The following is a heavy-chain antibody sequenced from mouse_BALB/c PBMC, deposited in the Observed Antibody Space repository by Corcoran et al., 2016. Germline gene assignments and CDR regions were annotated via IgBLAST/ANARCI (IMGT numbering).Heavy chain of an antibody. J-gene: IGHJ1*01. V-gene: IGHV1S136*01. CDR2: INPYNDGT. CDR1: GYTFTSYV. Sequence: EVQLPQSGPELVKPGASVKMSCKASGYTFTSYVMHWVKQKPGQGLEWIGYINPYNDGTTYNEKFKGKATLTSDKSSSTAYMELSSLTSEDSAVDYCADGINWYFDVWGAGTTVTVSS. CDR3: ADGINWYFDV.